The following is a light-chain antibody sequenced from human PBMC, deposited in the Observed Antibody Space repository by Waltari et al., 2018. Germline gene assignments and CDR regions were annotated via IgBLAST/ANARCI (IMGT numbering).Light chain of an antibody. CDR3: QQRSNWTPHT. J-gene: IGKJ2*01. CDR2: DAS. V-gene: IGKV3-11*01. Sequence: EIVLTQSPATLSLSPGETATLSCRASQSVGTYFAWYQQKPGQAPRLLIYDASNRATGIPPRFRGSGSGTDFTLTISSLEAEDCAVYYCQQRSNWTPHTFDQGARLEIK. CDR1: QSVGTY.